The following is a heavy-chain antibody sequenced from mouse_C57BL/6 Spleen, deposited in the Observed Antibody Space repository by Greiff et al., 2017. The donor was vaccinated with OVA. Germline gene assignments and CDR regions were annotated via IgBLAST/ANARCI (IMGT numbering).Heavy chain of an antibody. D-gene: IGHD2-14*01. CDR1: GYSFTDYH. CDR2: INPDYGTT. J-gene: IGHJ3*01. CDR3: ARAWVRCDWFAY. Sequence: VQLQQSGPELVKPGASVKISCKASGYSFTDYHMNWVKQSLGKSLEWIGVINPDYGTTSYNQKFKGKATLTIDQSSSTAYMQSNSLTSEDSAVCYSARAWVRCDWFAYWGQGTLVTVSA. V-gene: IGHV1-39*01.